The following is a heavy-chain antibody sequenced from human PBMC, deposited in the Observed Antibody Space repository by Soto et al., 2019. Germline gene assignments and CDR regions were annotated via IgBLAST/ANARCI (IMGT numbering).Heavy chain of an antibody. CDR1: GFTFSTYA. V-gene: IGHV3-23*01. D-gene: IGHD4-17*01. Sequence: PGGSLRLSCVASGFTFSTYAMSWVRQAPGKGLEWVSALTPSGGETYYADSVKGRFTISRDNSMNALYLQMNSLRIEDTAVYYCAHPRGYGVFDAYDIWGQGXMVTV. CDR3: AHPRGYGVFDAYDI. J-gene: IGHJ3*02. CDR2: LTPSGGET.